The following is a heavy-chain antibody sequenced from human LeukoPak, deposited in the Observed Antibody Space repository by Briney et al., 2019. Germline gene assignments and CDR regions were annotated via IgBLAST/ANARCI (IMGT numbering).Heavy chain of an antibody. V-gene: IGHV4-59*01. CDR3: ARGHKGLEV. CDR1: GASISAYY. J-gene: IGHJ6*02. CDR2: IHYSGAI. Sequence: ASETLSLTCSVSGASISAYYWSWIRQPPGKGLEWIGYIHYSGAINYNPSLMSRVTISVDSFKNQFSLRLSSVTAADTAVYFCARGHKGLEVWGQGATVTVSS.